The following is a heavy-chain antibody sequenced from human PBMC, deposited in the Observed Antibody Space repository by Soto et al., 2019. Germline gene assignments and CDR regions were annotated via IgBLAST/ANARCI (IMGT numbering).Heavy chain of an antibody. CDR3: ARDHGGSTWFVGVYYFFGMDV. D-gene: IGHD6-13*01. CDR2: ISSSGDAI. CDR1: GFIFSDYT. J-gene: IGHJ6*02. Sequence: EVQLVESGGDLVQPGGSLRLSCAASGFIFSDYTMTWVRQAPGRGLEFVSHISSSGDAIFYAESVKGRFTVSRDNAKNSLDLQMNSLRDDDTAVYFCARDHGGSTWFVGVYYFFGMDVWGQGTEVTVSS. V-gene: IGHV3-48*02.